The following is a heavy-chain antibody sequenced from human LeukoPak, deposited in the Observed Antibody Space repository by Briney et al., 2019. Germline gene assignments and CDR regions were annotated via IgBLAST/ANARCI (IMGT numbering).Heavy chain of an antibody. CDR3: ARRTSYDTLTGYIYWYFDL. CDR1: GGSISIYY. D-gene: IGHD3-9*01. CDR2: INYSGST. Sequence: SETLSLTCTVSGGSISIYYWSWVRQPPGKGLEWIGYINYSGSTDYNSSLKSRDTMSVDTSKNQFSLKLSSVTAADTAVYFCARRTSYDTLTGYIYWYFDLWGRGTLVTVSS. J-gene: IGHJ2*01. V-gene: IGHV4-59*01.